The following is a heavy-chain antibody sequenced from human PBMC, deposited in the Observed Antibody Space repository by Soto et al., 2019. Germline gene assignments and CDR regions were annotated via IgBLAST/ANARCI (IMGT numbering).Heavy chain of an antibody. CDR3: ARHGRAGYSSSPVY. J-gene: IGHJ4*02. D-gene: IGHD6-13*01. Sequence: QVQLVESGGGVVQPGRSLRLSCAASGFTFSSYGMHWVSQAPGKGLEWVAVIWYDGSNKYYADSVKGRFTISRDNSKNTLYLQMNSLRAEDTAVYYCARHGRAGYSSSPVYWGQGTLVTVSS. V-gene: IGHV3-33*01. CDR1: GFTFSSYG. CDR2: IWYDGSNK.